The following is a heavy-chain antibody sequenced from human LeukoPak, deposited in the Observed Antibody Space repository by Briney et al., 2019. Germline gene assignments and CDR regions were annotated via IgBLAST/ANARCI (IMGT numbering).Heavy chain of an antibody. J-gene: IGHJ4*02. CDR1: GYTFTGYY. V-gene: IGHV1-2*02. CDR3: ARDLGISGWYAPPLGYFDY. Sequence: ASVKVSCKASGYTFTGYYMHWVRQAPGQGLEWMGWINPNSGGTNYAQKSQGRVTMTRDTSISTTYMELSRLRSDDTAVYYCARDLGISGWYAPPLGYFDYWGQGTLVTVSS. CDR2: INPNSGGT. D-gene: IGHD6-19*01.